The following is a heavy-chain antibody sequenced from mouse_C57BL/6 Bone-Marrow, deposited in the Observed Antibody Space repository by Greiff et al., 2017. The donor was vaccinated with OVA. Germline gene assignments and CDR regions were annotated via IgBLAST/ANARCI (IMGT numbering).Heavy chain of an antibody. Sequence: QVQLQQPGAELVKPGASVKMSCKASGYTFTSYWITWVKQRPGQGLEWIGDIYPGSGSTNYNEKFKSKATLTVDTSSSTAYMQLSSLTSEDSAVYYCARGWVCYDYDCFDYWGQGTTLTVSS. CDR3: ARGWVCYDYDCFDY. D-gene: IGHD2-4*01. CDR1: GYTFTSYW. CDR2: IYPGSGST. J-gene: IGHJ2*01. V-gene: IGHV1-55*01.